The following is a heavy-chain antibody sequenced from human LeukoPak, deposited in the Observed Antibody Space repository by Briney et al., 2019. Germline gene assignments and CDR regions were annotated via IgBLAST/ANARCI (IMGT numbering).Heavy chain of an antibody. J-gene: IGHJ3*02. Sequence: PGGSLRLSCAASGFTFSSYGMHWVRQAPGKGLEWVAVIWYDGSNKYYADSVKGRFTISRDNSKNTLYLQMNSLRAEDTAVYYCARDMWIGTYLGAFDIWGQGTMVTVSS. D-gene: IGHD5-12*01. CDR2: IWYDGSNK. CDR3: ARDMWIGTYLGAFDI. V-gene: IGHV3-33*01. CDR1: GFTFSSYG.